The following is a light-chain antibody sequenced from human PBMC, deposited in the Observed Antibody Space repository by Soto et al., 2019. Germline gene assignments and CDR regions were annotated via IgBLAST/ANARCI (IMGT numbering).Light chain of an antibody. CDR1: QTVSGSY. CDR3: QQYGSAPPT. CDR2: GTT. V-gene: IGKV3-20*01. J-gene: IGKJ4*01. Sequence: EIVLTQSPGTVSLSPGETASLSCRASQTVSGSYFAWYQQKPGQAPRLLSDGTTSRATGVPDRFSGGGSGTACTRPSSGLAPEDCALYNCQQYGSAPPTFGGGTKVDLK.